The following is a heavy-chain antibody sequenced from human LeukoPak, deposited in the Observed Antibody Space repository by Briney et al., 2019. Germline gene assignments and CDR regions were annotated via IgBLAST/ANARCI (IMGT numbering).Heavy chain of an antibody. CDR2: ISSSSSTI. J-gene: IGHJ4*02. CDR1: GFTFSSYS. Sequence: GGSLRLSCAASGFTFSSYSMNWVRQAPGKGLEWVSYISSSSSTIYYADSAKGRFTISRDNAKNSLYLQMNSLRAEDTAVYYCARGPRRFLEWLSSPYWGQGTLVTVSS. V-gene: IGHV3-48*01. CDR3: ARGPRRFLEWLSSPY. D-gene: IGHD3-3*01.